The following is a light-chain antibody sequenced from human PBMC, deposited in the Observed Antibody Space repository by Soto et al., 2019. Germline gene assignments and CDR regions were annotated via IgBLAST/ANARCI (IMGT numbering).Light chain of an antibody. CDR3: QQTYSTPWT. CDR1: QSISSY. J-gene: IGKJ1*01. V-gene: IGKV1-39*01. Sequence: DIQMTQSPSSLSASVGDRVTITCRASQSISSYLNWYQQKPGKATDLLIYGASSLQSGVPSRFSGSGSGTDFTLTISSLQPEDFATYHCQQTYSTPWTFGQGTKVEIK. CDR2: GAS.